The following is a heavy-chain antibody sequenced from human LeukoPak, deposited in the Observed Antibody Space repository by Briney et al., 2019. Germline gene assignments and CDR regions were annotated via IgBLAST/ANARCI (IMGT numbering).Heavy chain of an antibody. V-gene: IGHV4-61*02. Sequence: SQTLSLTCTVSGGSISSGSYYWSWIRQPAGKGLEWIGRIYTSGSTNYNPSLKSRVTISVDTSKNQFSLKLSSVTAADTAVYYCARVIGVGATKGTFDYWGQGTLVTVSS. J-gene: IGHJ4*02. CDR2: IYTSGST. D-gene: IGHD1-26*01. CDR1: GGSISSGSYY. CDR3: ARVIGVGATKGTFDY.